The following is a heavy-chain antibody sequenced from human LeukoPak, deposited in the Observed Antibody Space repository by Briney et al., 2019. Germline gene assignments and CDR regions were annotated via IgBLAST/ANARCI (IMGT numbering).Heavy chain of an antibody. Sequence: GGSLRLSCAASGFTFSNHAMSWFRQAPGKGLEWVSAISPPGGTTYFADSVKGRFSISRDNSKNTLYLQMNSLRAGDTAIYYCAREYSYGYDDWFDPWGQGTLVTVSS. D-gene: IGHD5-18*01. V-gene: IGHV3-23*01. J-gene: IGHJ5*02. CDR3: AREYSYGYDDWFDP. CDR1: GFTFSNHA. CDR2: ISPPGGTT.